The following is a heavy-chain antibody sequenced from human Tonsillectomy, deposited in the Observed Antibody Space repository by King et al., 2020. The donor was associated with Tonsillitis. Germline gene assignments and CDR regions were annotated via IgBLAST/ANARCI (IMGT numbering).Heavy chain of an antibody. Sequence: EQLVQSGAEVKKPGESLRISCKGSGYTFTSYWINWVRQMPGKGLEWMGRIDPSDSYTNYSPSFQGHVTISDDKSISTAYLQWSGLKASDTARYYCARQTKAYGLRSFYSYYWGQGTLVTVSS. CDR3: ARQTKAYGLRSFYSYY. J-gene: IGHJ4*02. D-gene: IGHD3-10*01. V-gene: IGHV5-10-1*01. CDR1: GYTFTSYW. CDR2: IDPSDSYT.